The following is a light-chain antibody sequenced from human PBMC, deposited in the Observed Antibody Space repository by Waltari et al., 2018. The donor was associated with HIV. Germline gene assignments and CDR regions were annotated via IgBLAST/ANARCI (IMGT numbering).Light chain of an antibody. J-gene: IGLJ2*01. CDR2: EVT. V-gene: IGLV2-23*02. CDR1: SSAVGAYNL. CDR3: CSYTGTGIV. Sequence: QSALTQLASVSGSPGQSITISCTGPSSAVGAYNLVSWYQQHPNKAPKLMIFEVTKRPSGVSDRFSGSRSGNTASLTISGLQTEDEGDYYCCSYTGTGIVFGGGTKLTVL.